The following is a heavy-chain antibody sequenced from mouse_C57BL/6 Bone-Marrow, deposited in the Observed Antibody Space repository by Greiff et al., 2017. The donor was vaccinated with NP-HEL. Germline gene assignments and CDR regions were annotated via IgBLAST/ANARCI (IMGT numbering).Heavy chain of an antibody. Sequence: DVKLVESGGGLVKPGGSLKLSCAASGFTFSDYGMHWVRQAPEKGLEWVAYISSGSSTIYYADTVKGRFTISRDNAKNTLFLQMTSLRAEDTAMYYCARRWAMDYWGQGTSVTVSS. CDR3: ARRWAMDY. CDR2: ISSGSSTI. CDR1: GFTFSDYG. J-gene: IGHJ4*01. D-gene: IGHD1-1*02. V-gene: IGHV5-17*01.